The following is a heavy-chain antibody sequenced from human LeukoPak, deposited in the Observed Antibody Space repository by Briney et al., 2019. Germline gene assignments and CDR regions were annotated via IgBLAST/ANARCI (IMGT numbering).Heavy chain of an antibody. Sequence: GGSLRLSCAAPGFTFSNAWMSWVRQAPGKGLEWVSAIGGGGTTCYVDSVKGRFTISRDNSKNTLYLQMSSLRVEDTAVYYCAKSIRPTNSWFDYWGQGSLVTVSS. V-gene: IGHV3-23*01. CDR2: IGGGGTT. CDR1: GFTFSNAW. D-gene: IGHD6-13*01. J-gene: IGHJ4*02. CDR3: AKSIRPTNSWFDY.